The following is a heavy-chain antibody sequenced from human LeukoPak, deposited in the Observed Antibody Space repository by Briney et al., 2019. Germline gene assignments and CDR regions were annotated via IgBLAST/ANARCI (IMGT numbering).Heavy chain of an antibody. CDR1: GYTFTSYG. CDR3: ARLYVGSCSSTNCYGWFDP. J-gene: IGHJ5*02. V-gene: IGHV1-18*01. CDR2: ISAYNGNT. Sequence: ASVKVSCKASGYTFTSYGISWVRQAPGQGLEWMGWISAYNGNTNYAQKLQGRVTMTTDTSTSTAYMELSRLRSEDTAVYYCARLYVGSCSSTNCYGWFDPWGQGTLFTVSS. D-gene: IGHD2-2*01.